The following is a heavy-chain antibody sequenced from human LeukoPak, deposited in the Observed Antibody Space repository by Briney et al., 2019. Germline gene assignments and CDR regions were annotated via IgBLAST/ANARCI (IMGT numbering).Heavy chain of an antibody. Sequence: GRSLRLSCAASGFNFSGYAMHWVRQAPGKGLGWVAATSYDGANNYYTNSVKGRFTISRDNSKNTLYVQMNSLRAEDTAVYYCARDRARDDGYFDWLSCFLDYWGQGTLVSISS. V-gene: IGHV3-30-3*01. CDR3: ARDRARDDGYFDWLSCFLDY. J-gene: IGHJ4*02. CDR2: TSYDGANN. D-gene: IGHD3-9*01. CDR1: GFNFSGYA.